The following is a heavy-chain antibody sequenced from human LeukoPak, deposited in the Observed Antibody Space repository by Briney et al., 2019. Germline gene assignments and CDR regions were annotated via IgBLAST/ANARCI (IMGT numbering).Heavy chain of an antibody. V-gene: IGHV4-34*01. Sequence: SETLSLTCAVYGGSFSGYYWSWIRQPPGKGLEWTGEINHSGSTNYNPSLKSRVTISVDTSKNQFSLKLSSVTAADTAVYYCARVRGLELTNYMYYFDYWGQGTLVTVSS. CDR1: GGSFSGYY. J-gene: IGHJ4*02. CDR2: INHSGST. D-gene: IGHD1-7*01. CDR3: ARVRGLELTNYMYYFDY.